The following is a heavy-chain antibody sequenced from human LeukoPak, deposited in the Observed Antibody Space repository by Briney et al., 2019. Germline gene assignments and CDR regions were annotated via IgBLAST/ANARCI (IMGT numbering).Heavy chain of an antibody. J-gene: IGHJ6*03. D-gene: IGHD3-10*01. Sequence: PSETLSLTCAVYGGSFSGYYWSWIRQPPGKGLEWIGEIIHSGRINYNPSLKSRVTISIDTSKNQFSLRLSSVTAADTAVYYCARGLREFGYYYYHMDVWGKGTTVTVSS. CDR2: IIHSGRI. CDR1: GGSFSGYY. V-gene: IGHV4-34*01. CDR3: ARGLREFGYYYYHMDV.